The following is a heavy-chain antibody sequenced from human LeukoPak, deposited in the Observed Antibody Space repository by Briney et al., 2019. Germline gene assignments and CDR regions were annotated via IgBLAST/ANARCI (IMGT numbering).Heavy chain of an antibody. CDR2: INSDGSST. V-gene: IGHV3-74*01. J-gene: IGHJ4*02. Sequence: GGSLRLSCAASGFTFSSYWMHWVRQAPGKGLVWVSRINSDGSSTSYADSVKGRFTISRDNAKNTLYLHMNSLRAEDTAVYYCARDRASPTNGSTLDYWGQGTLVTVSS. D-gene: IGHD2-2*01. CDR1: GFTFSSYW. CDR3: ARDRASPTNGSTLDY.